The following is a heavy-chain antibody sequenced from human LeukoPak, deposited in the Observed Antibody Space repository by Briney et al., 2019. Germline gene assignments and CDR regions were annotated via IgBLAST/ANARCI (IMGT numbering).Heavy chain of an antibody. CDR3: ARGVDSAKVGY. Sequence: SETLSLTCTVYGGSFSHNYWNWIRQPPGKGLEWIGEIHPSGTTTYNPSLESRVSLSVDTPNNQFSLTVTSVTAADTAIYYCARGVDSAKVGYWGRGTLVTVSS. CDR2: IHPSGTT. V-gene: IGHV4-34*01. J-gene: IGHJ4*02. CDR1: GGSFSHNY. D-gene: IGHD3-3*01.